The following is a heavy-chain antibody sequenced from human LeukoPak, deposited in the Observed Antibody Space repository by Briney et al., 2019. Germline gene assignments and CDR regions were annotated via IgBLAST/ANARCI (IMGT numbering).Heavy chain of an antibody. Sequence: SETLSLTCSVSGGSISSGSYYWGWIRQPPGKGLEWLGSIYYSGSTYYNPSLKSRVTISVDTSKNQFSLKLSSVTAADTAVYYCARVGLEQGRWGQGTLVTVSS. D-gene: IGHD3-3*01. CDR1: GGSISSGSYY. CDR2: IYYSGST. CDR3: ARVGLEQGR. J-gene: IGHJ4*02. V-gene: IGHV4-39*07.